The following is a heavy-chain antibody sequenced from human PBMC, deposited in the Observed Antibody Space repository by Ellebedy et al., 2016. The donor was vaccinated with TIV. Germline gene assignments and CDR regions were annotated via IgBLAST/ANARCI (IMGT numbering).Heavy chain of an antibody. CDR2: IIPIFGTA. Sequence: ASVKVSCKASGGTFSSYAISWVRQAPGQGLEWMGGIIPIFGTANYAQKFQGRVTITADESTSTAYMELGSLRSEDTAVYYCARGGVYDSSNWFDPWGQGTLVTVSS. CDR1: GGTFSSYA. D-gene: IGHD5/OR15-5a*01. V-gene: IGHV1-69*13. J-gene: IGHJ5*02. CDR3: ARGGVYDSSNWFDP.